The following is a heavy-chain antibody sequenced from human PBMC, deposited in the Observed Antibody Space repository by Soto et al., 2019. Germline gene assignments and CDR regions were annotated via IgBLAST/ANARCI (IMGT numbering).Heavy chain of an antibody. V-gene: IGHV4-31*03. D-gene: IGHD6-13*01. CDR1: GGSISSGGYY. CDR3: ARSGDSSSWYGVGYYGMDV. Sequence: SETLSLTCTVSGGSISSGGYYWSWIRQHPGKGLEWIGYIYYSGSTYYNPSLKRRVTISVDTSKKQFSMKLSSVTAADTAVYYCARSGDSSSWYGVGYYGMDVWGQGTTVTVSS. CDR2: IYYSGST. J-gene: IGHJ6*02.